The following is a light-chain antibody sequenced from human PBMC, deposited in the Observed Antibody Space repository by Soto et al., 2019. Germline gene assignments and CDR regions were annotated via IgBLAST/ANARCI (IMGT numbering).Light chain of an antibody. CDR3: SSYAGAVV. V-gene: IGLV2-23*01. CDR1: SSDAGSYNL. CDR2: EGG. J-gene: IGLJ2*01. Sequence: QSALTQPASVSASPGQSITISCTGTSSDAGSYNLVSWYQHHPGKAPKLIIYEGGNRPSGVSNRFSASKSGNTASLTISGLQAEDEADYYCSSYAGAVVFGGGTKLTVL.